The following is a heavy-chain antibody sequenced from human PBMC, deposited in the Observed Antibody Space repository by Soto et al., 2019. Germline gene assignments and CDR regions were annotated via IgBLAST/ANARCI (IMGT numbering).Heavy chain of an antibody. Sequence: GGSLRLSCAASGFTFRTYAMGWVRQAPGKGLEWVSSVNSDSSNTHYASSVKGRFTISRDNSKNTLFLQMNSLRADDTAVYYCAKFLTSAAYYYGMDVWGLGTTVTVSS. V-gene: IGHV3-23*01. J-gene: IGHJ6*02. CDR2: VNSDSSNT. CDR1: GFTFRTYA. CDR3: AKFLTSAAYYYGMDV.